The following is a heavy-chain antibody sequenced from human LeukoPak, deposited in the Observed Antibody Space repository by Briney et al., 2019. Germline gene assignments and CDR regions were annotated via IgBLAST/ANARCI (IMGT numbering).Heavy chain of an antibody. J-gene: IGHJ6*03. V-gene: IGHV3-30*01. CDR3: ARVGYDFLGYYYYYYMDV. CDR1: GFTFSSYA. CDR2: ISYDGSNK. D-gene: IGHD3-3*01. Sequence: GGSLRLSCAASGFTFSSYAMHWVRQAPGKGLEGVAVISYDGSNKYYADSVKGRFTISRDNSKNTLYLQMNSLRAEDTAVYYCARVGYDFLGYYYYYYMDVWGKGTTVTVSS.